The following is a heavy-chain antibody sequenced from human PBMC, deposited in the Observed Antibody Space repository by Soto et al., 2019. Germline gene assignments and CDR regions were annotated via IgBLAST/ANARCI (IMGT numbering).Heavy chain of an antibody. J-gene: IGHJ6*02. CDR1: GFTFSSYG. D-gene: IGHD6-19*01. Sequence: GGSLRLSCAASGFTFSSYGMHWVRQAPGKGLEWVAVISYDGSNKYYADSVKGRFTISRDNSKNTLYLQMNSLRAEDTAVYYCAKDRGIAVAVGYHYYGMDVWGQGTTVTVSS. CDR3: AKDRGIAVAVGYHYYGMDV. CDR2: ISYDGSNK. V-gene: IGHV3-30*18.